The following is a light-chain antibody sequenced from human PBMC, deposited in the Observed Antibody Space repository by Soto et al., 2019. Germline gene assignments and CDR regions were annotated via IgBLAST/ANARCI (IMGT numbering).Light chain of an antibody. CDR1: QSVSSN. J-gene: IGKJ5*01. CDR3: QPRSNWPIP. V-gene: IGKV3-15*01. Sequence: EIVITQSLATRSVAAGGRGVVLGRASQSVSSNLAWYQQKPGQAPRLLIYGASTRATGIPARFSGSGSGTELTLPIRRLQSEDFALSYCQPRSNWPIPLGQGTRLEIK. CDR2: GAS.